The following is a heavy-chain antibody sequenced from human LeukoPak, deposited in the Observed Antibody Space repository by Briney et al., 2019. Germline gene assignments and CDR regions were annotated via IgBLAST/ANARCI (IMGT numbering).Heavy chain of an antibody. CDR2: FDHEDGET. CDR3: ASNGEWELHYYFDY. J-gene: IGHJ4*02. V-gene: IGHV1-24*01. CDR1: GYTLTELS. Sequence: PLASVKVSCKVSGYTLTELSMHWVRQAPRKGLEWMGGFDHEDGETIYAQKFQGRVTMTEVTSTDTAYMELSSLRSEDTAVYYCASNGEWELHYYFDYWGQGTLVTVSS. D-gene: IGHD1-26*01.